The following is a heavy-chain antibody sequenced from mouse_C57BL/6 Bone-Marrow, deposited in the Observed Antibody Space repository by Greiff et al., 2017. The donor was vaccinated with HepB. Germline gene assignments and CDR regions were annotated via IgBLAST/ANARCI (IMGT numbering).Heavy chain of an antibody. V-gene: IGHV14-4*01. CDR3: TPLRFSY. CDR1: GFNIKDDY. Sequence: VQLKESGAELVRPGASVKLSCTASGFNIKDDYMHWVKQRPEQGLEWIGWIDPENGDTEYASKFQGKSTITADTSSNTAYLQLSSLTSEDTAVYYCTPLRFSYWGQGTTLTVSS. J-gene: IGHJ2*01. CDR2: IDPENGDT. D-gene: IGHD1-1*01.